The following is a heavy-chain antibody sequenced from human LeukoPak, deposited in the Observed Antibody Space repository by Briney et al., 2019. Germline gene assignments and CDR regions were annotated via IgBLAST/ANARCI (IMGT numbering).Heavy chain of an antibody. CDR2: ISRSGSTK. CDR3: ARDRPAMVTRYYFDY. Sequence: GGSLRLSCAASGFTFSDYNMRWIRQAPGKGLEWVSSISRSGSTKYYADSVKGRFTISRDNAKNSLYLQMNSLRAEDTAVYYCARDRPAMVTRYYFDYWGQGTLVTVSS. D-gene: IGHD5-18*01. J-gene: IGHJ4*02. V-gene: IGHV3-11*04. CDR1: GFTFSDYN.